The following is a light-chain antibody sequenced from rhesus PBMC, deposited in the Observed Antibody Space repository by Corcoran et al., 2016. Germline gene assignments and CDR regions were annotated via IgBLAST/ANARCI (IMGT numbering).Light chain of an antibody. CDR2: YAN. CDR1: QGISNY. J-gene: IGKJ4*01. Sequence: DIQMSQSPSSLSASVGDRVTITCRASQGISNYLNLYQQKPGKAPKLLIYYANSLTSGVPSRFSGSGSGTEFTLTISSLQPEELATYYCQQGNSNPLTFGGGTKVEFK. CDR3: QQGNSNPLT. V-gene: IGKV1-32*02.